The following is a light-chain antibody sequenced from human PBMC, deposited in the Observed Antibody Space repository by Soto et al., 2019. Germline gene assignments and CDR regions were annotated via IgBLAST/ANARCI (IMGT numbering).Light chain of an antibody. Sequence: IVLTQSPGTLSLSPGERATLSCRASQSFSSTYLAWYQHKPGQAPRLLIYGASRRATGIPDRFSGSASGPDFTLTISRLEPEDFAVYYCQQYVGPTWTFGQGTKVDI. CDR2: GAS. J-gene: IGKJ1*01. CDR1: QSFSSTY. CDR3: QQYVGPTWT. V-gene: IGKV3-20*01.